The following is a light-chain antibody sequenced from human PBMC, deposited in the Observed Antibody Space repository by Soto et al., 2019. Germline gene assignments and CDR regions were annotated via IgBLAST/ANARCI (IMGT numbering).Light chain of an antibody. CDR1: QSINIY. CDR3: QQSYRSPYT. Sequence: PMTQSPSSLSASVGDSVTVTCRASQSINIYLNWYQQKPGKAPTLLIYGASSLQSGVPSRFTGGGSRTDFTLTISSLQPEDFATYYCQQSYRSPYTFGRGTKLEIK. CDR2: GAS. J-gene: IGKJ2*01. V-gene: IGKV1-39*01.